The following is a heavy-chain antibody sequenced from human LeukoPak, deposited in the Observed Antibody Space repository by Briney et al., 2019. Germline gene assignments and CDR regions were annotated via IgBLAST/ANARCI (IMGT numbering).Heavy chain of an antibody. CDR1: GYSFTSYW. V-gene: IGHV5-51*01. J-gene: IGHJ4*02. CDR2: IYPGDSDT. Sequence: GESLKISCQGSGYSFTSYWIGWVRQMPGKGLEWMGIIYPGDSDTRYSPSFQGQVTISDDKSISTAYLPWSSLKASDTAMYYCARRAYYDSSGYYDYWGQGTLVTVSS. CDR3: ARRAYYDSSGYYDY. D-gene: IGHD3-22*01.